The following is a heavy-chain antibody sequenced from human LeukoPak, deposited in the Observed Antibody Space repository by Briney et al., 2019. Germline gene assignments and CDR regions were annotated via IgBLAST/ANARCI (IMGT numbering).Heavy chain of an antibody. CDR1: GFSLSTSGMC. CDR3: ARISYYGSGRNFDY. CDR2: IDWDDDK. Sequence: ESGPALVKPTQTLTLTCTFSGFSLSTSGMCVSWIRQPPGKALEWLALIDWDDDKYYNTSLKTRLTISKDTSKNQVVLTMTNMDPVDTATYYCARISYYGSGRNFDYWGQGTLVTVSS. V-gene: IGHV2-70*01. D-gene: IGHD3-10*01. J-gene: IGHJ4*02.